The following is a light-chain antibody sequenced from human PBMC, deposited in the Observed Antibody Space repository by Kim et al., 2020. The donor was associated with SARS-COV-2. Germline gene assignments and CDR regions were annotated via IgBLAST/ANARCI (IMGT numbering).Light chain of an antibody. V-gene: IGLV3-1*01. CDR3: QAWDSNSVV. Sequence: SYELTQPPSVSVSPGQTAIITCSGSTLGDKYVCWYQQKPGQSPLFVIHQDDKRPSGIPERFSGSNSGNTATLTISGTQAMDEADYYCQAWDSNSVVFGGGTQLTVL. CDR1: TLGDKY. J-gene: IGLJ2*01. CDR2: QDD.